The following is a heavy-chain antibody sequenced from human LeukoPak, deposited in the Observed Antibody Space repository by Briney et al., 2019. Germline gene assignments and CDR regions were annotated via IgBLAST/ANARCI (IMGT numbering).Heavy chain of an antibody. J-gene: IGHJ4*02. CDR2: INHSGST. V-gene: IGHV4-34*01. D-gene: IGHD3-10*01. CDR3: ARLRRITMVRGVITYFDY. CDR1: GGSFSGYY. Sequence: SETLSLTCAVYGGSFSGYYWSWIRQPPGKGLEWIGEINHSGSTNYNPSLKSRVTISVDTSKNQFSLKLSSVTAADTAVYYCARLRRITMVRGVITYFDYWGQGTLVTVSS.